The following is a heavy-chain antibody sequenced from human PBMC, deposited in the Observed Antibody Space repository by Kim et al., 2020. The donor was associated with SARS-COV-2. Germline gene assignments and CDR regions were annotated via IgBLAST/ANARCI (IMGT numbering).Heavy chain of an antibody. V-gene: IGHV3-30*18. D-gene: IGHD3-10*01. CDR1: RFTFSGYG. CDR3: AKDIGASVYYFYGMDV. Sequence: SLRLSCAASRFTFSGYGMHWVRQAPGKGLEWVAVISYDGSNKYYAESVKGRFTISRDNSKNTLYLQMNNLTTEDTAVYYCAKDIGASVYYFYGMDVWGQGTTVTVSS. J-gene: IGHJ6*02. CDR2: ISYDGSNK.